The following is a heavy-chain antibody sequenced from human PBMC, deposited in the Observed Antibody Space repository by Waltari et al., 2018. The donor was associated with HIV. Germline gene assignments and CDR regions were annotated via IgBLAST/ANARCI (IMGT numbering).Heavy chain of an antibody. CDR1: GFPFDYTA. J-gene: IGHJ6*02. Sequence: EVQLVESGGGFVQPGRSLRLSCAASGFPFDYTAMHWVRQAPGKGLEWVSGISWNSGTIAYADSVKGRFTISRDNAKNSLYLQMNSLRAEDTALYYCAKGVTQGYYYGMDVWGQGTTVTVSS. CDR2: ISWNSGTI. D-gene: IGHD5-18*01. CDR3: AKGVTQGYYYGMDV. V-gene: IGHV3-9*01.